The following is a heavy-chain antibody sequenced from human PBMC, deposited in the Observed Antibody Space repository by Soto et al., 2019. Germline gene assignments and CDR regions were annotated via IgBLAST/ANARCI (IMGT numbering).Heavy chain of an antibody. CDR1: GFSLSTSGVG. D-gene: IGHD6-19*01. V-gene: IGHV2-5*02. CDR2: IYWDDDK. Sequence: QITLKESGPTLVKPTQTLTLTCTFSGFSLSTSGVGVGWIRQPPGKALEWLALIYWDDDKRYSPSLKSRLTITKDTSKNQVVLTMTNMDPVDTATYYCANLAVAGTIGYYYYGMDVWGQGTTVTVSS. CDR3: ANLAVAGTIGYYYYGMDV. J-gene: IGHJ6*02.